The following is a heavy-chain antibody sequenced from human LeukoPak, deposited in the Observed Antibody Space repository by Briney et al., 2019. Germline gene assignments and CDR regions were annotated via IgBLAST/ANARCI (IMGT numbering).Heavy chain of an antibody. CDR2: IIPILGIA. Sequence: SVKVSCKASGGTFSSYTISWVLQAPGQGLEWMGRIIPILGIANYAQKFQGRVTITADKSTSTAYMELSSLRSEDTAVYYCARTMGIKHYDAFDIWGQGTMVTVSS. V-gene: IGHV1-69*02. D-gene: IGHD7-27*01. J-gene: IGHJ3*02. CDR1: GGTFSSYT. CDR3: ARTMGIKHYDAFDI.